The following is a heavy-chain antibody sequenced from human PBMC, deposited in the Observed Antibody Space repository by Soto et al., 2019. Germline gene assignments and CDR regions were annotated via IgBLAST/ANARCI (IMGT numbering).Heavy chain of an antibody. CDR3: ARAVGYSYEYSCDY. D-gene: IGHD5-18*01. J-gene: IGHJ4*02. CDR2: IIPILGIA. V-gene: IGHV1-69*02. Sequence: QVQLVQSGAEVKKPGSSVKVSCKASVGTFSSYTISWVRQAPGQGLEWMGRIIPILGIANYAQKFQGRVTITADKSTSTAYMELSSLRSEDTAVYYCARAVGYSYEYSCDYWGQGTLVTVSS. CDR1: VGTFSSYT.